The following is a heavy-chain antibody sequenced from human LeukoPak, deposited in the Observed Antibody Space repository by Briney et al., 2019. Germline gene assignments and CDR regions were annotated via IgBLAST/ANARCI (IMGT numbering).Heavy chain of an antibody. CDR2: INSDGTTT. V-gene: IGHV3-74*01. J-gene: IGHJ6*02. CDR1: GFTFSSYW. CDR3: ARGNYYGMDV. Sequence: GGSLRLSCAASGFTFSSYWMHWVRQAPGNGLLWVSRINSDGTTTYYADSVKGRFTISRDNAKNTLYLQVNSLRAEDTAVYYCARGNYYGMDVWGQGTTVTVSS.